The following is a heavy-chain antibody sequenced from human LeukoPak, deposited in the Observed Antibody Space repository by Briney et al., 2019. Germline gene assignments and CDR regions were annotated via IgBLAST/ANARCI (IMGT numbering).Heavy chain of an antibody. CDR1: GFTFSDYY. CDR3: AKVILTNYNMVAFDV. J-gene: IGHJ3*01. CDR2: ISGSGGST. Sequence: GGSLRLSCVASGFTFSDYYMSWVRQAPGKGLEWVSAISGSGGSTYYADSVKGRFTISRDKSKNTLYLQMNSLSAEDTAVYYCAKVILTNYNMVAFDVWGQGTMVTVSS. V-gene: IGHV3-23*01. D-gene: IGHD3-9*01.